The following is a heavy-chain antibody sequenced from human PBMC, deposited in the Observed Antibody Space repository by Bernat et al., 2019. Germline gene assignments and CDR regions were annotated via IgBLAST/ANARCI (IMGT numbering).Heavy chain of an antibody. J-gene: IGHJ5*02. Sequence: QVQLVESGGGVFQPGRSLRLSCAASGFTFSSYSMHWVRQAPGKGLEWVTLISYDGSNKYYADSVKGRFTISRDNSKTTLYLQMNSLRAEDTAVYYCARDHSLEYGNWFDPWGQGTLVTVSS. CDR3: ARDHSLEYGNWFDP. D-gene: IGHD4-17*01. CDR1: GFTFSSYS. CDR2: ISYDGSNK. V-gene: IGHV3-30*01.